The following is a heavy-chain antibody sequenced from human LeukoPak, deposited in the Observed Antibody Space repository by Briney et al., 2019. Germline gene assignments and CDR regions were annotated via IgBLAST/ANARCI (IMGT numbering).Heavy chain of an antibody. V-gene: IGHV3-23*01. D-gene: IGHD6-19*01. CDR1: GFTFSNYA. J-gene: IGHJ4*02. Sequence: GGSLRLSCAASGFTFSNYAMNWVRQAPGKGLEWVSGISGSGSSTYYADSVKGRFTISRDISKNTLYLQMNSLGAEDTAVYYCANRNSSGSTYWGQGTLVTVSS. CDR2: ISGSGSST. CDR3: ANRNSSGSTY.